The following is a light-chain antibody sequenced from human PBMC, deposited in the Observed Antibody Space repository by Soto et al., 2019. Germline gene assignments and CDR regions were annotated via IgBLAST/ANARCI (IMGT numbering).Light chain of an antibody. J-gene: IGKJ4*01. CDR1: QSVSSN. V-gene: IGKV3D-15*01. CDR3: QQYNKWSPLT. Sequence: EIVMTQSPATLSVSPGERATLSCRASQSVSSNLAWYQQKPGQAPRLLIYGASIRATGIPARLSGSGSGTAFTHTISSLQSEDFAIYYCQQYNKWSPLTFGGGTKVEIK. CDR2: GAS.